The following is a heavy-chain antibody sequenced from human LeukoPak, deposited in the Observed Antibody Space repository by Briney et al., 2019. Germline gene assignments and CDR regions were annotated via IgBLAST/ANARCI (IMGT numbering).Heavy chain of an antibody. Sequence: GGSLRLSCAASGFTFSNYAMSWVRKAPGKGLERVSAIVGSGGSTYYADSVKGRFSISRDNSKNTLFLQMNSLRVEDTALYYCSKWGDYDVLTGYYDSDFWGQGTLVTVSS. D-gene: IGHD3-9*01. CDR3: SKWGDYDVLTGYYDSDF. CDR2: IVGSGGST. J-gene: IGHJ4*02. CDR1: GFTFSNYA. V-gene: IGHV3-23*01.